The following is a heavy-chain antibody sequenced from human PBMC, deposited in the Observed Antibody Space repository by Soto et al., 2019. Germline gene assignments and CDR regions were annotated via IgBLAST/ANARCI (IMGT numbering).Heavy chain of an antibody. V-gene: IGHV1-69*13. Sequence: ASVKVSCKASGGTFSSYAISWVRQAPGQGLEWMGGIIPIFGTANYAQKFQGRVTITADESTSTAYMELSSLRSEDTAVYYCARALLRFLGPVGDYGMDVWGQGTTVTV. CDR3: ARALLRFLGPVGDYGMDV. J-gene: IGHJ6*02. D-gene: IGHD3-3*01. CDR1: GGTFSSYA. CDR2: IIPIFGTA.